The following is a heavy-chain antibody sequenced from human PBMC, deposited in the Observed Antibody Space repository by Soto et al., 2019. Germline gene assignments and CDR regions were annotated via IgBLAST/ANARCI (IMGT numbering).Heavy chain of an antibody. Sequence: VASVKVSCKASGYTFTSYGISWVRQAPGQGLEWMGWISAYNGNTNYAQKLQGRVTMTTDTSTSTAYMELRSLRSDDTAVYYCARDWTTTLCRWVWFDPWGQGTLVTVSS. CDR3: ARDWTTTLCRWVWFDP. D-gene: IGHD2-2*01. CDR1: GYTFTSYG. J-gene: IGHJ5*02. V-gene: IGHV1-18*01. CDR2: ISAYNGNT.